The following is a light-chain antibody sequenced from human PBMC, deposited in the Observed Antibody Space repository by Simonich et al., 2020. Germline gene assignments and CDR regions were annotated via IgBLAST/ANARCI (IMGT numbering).Light chain of an antibody. CDR2: EVS. Sequence: DIVMTQTPLSLSVTPGQPASISCKSIQSLLHSDGKTYLYWYMQKPGQSPHLLINEVSNRFSGVPDRFSGSGSGTDFTLKISRVEAEDVGVYYCMQSIQLPRTFGQGTKVEIK. V-gene: IGKV2D-29*02. CDR1: QSLLHSDGKTY. CDR3: MQSIQLPRT. J-gene: IGKJ1*01.